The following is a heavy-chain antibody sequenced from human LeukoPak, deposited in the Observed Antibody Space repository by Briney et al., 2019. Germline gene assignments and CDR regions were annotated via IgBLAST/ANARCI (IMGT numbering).Heavy chain of an antibody. Sequence: ASVKVSCKASGYTFTSYDINWVRQATGQGLEWMGWMNPNSGNTGYAQKFQGRVTMTRDTSISTAYLQWSSLKASDTAMYYCATSREGRYFDWYPYYFDYWGQGTLVTVSS. D-gene: IGHD3-9*01. CDR2: MNPNSGNT. V-gene: IGHV1-8*02. CDR3: ATSREGRYFDWYPYYFDY. CDR1: GYTFTSYD. J-gene: IGHJ4*02.